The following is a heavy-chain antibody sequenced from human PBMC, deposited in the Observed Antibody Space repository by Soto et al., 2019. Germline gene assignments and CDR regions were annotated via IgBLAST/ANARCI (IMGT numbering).Heavy chain of an antibody. D-gene: IGHD2-15*01. CDR3: AREWLPGYCSGGSCSKGAFDI. CDR2: MNPNSGNT. CDR1: GYTFTSYD. Sequence: ASVKVSCKASGYTFTSYDINWVRQATGQGLEWMGWMNPNSGNTGYAQKFQGRVTMTRNTSISTAYMELSSLRSEDTAVYYCAREWLPGYCSGGSCSKGAFDIWGQGTMVTVSS. V-gene: IGHV1-8*01. J-gene: IGHJ3*02.